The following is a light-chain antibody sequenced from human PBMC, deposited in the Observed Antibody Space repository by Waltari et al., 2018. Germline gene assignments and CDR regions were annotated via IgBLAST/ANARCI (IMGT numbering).Light chain of an antibody. V-gene: IGLV3-1*01. CDR3: QAWDSGSYVV. CDR1: NLESKF. Sequence: SYDLTQPPALSVSPGETATITCSGENLESKFVYWYQQKAGQSPVLVVFQVNKRPAGIPGRFSGSNAGSTATLIISGSQAMDEADYYCQAWDSGSYVVFGGGTKLTVL. CDR2: QVN. J-gene: IGLJ2*01.